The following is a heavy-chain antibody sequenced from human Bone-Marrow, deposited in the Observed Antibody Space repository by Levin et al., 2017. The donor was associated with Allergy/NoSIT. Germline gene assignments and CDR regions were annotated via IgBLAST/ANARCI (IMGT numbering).Heavy chain of an antibody. J-gene: IGHJ4*02. V-gene: IGHV1-2*06. D-gene: IGHD6-13*01. CDR3: ARSTSATGPDF. CDR1: GYTFTGLF. Sequence: GASVKVSCKTSGYTFTGLFIHWVRQAPGQRLEWMGRIDPDSGDTVYAQKFQGRVTVTRDTSISTAYMELRRLTSDDTAVFFCARSTSATGPDFWGQGTLVTVS. CDR2: IDPDSGDT.